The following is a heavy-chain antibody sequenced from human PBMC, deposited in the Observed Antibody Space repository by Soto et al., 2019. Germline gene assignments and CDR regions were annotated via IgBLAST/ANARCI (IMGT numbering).Heavy chain of an antibody. CDR3: AKDMDYKDSSGIDY. V-gene: IGHV3-23*01. D-gene: IGHD3-22*01. Sequence: GGSLRLSCAASGFTFSSYAMSWVRQAPGKGLEWVSAISGSGGSTYYADSVKGRFTISRDNAKNPLYLQMNSLRAEDTAVYYCAKDMDYKDSSGIDYWGQGTLVTVSS. CDR1: GFTFSSYA. J-gene: IGHJ4*02. CDR2: ISGSGGST.